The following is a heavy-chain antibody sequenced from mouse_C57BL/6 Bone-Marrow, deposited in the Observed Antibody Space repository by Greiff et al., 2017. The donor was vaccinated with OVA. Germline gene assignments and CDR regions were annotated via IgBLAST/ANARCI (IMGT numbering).Heavy chain of an antibody. CDR2: IYPGDGDT. CDR3: ATEAMDY. Sequence: QVQLQQSGPELVKPGASVKISCKASGYAFSSSWMNWVKQRPGKGLEWIGRIYPGDGDTNYNGKFKGKATLTADKSSSTAYMQLSSLTSEDSAVYFVATEAMDYWGQGTSVTVSS. V-gene: IGHV1-82*01. D-gene: IGHD1-1*01. CDR1: GYAFSSSW. J-gene: IGHJ4*01.